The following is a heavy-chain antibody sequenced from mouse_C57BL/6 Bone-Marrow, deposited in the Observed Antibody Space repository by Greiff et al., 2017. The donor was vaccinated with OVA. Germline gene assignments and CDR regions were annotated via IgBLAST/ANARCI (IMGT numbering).Heavy chain of an antibody. D-gene: IGHD1-1*01. CDR3: AKIYYGSSYWYFDV. J-gene: IGHJ1*03. Sequence: VQLQQSGAELVKPGASVKISCKASGFAFSSYWMNWVKQRPGKGLEWIGQIYPGDGDTNYNGKFKGKATLTADTSSSTAYMQLSSLTSEDSAVYFCAKIYYGSSYWYFDVWGTGTTVTVSS. CDR2: IYPGDGDT. V-gene: IGHV1-80*01. CDR1: GFAFSSYW.